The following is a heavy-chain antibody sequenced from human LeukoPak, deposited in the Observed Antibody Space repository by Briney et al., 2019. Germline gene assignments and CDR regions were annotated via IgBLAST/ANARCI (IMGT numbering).Heavy chain of an antibody. CDR1: GYSISSGYY. Sequence: PSETLSLTCAVSGYSISSGYYWGWIRQPPGKGLEWIGSMHHTRNTYYGPSLKSRVTISVDTSKNQFSLKLSSVTAADTAVYYCASRNHCSGGTCPFDYWGQGILVTVSS. CDR2: MHHTRNT. J-gene: IGHJ4*02. V-gene: IGHV4-38-2*01. CDR3: ASRNHCSGGTCPFDY. D-gene: IGHD2-15*01.